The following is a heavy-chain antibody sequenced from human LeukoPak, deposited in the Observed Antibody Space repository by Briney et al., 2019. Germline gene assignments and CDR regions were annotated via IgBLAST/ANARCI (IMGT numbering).Heavy chain of an antibody. D-gene: IGHD3-22*01. Sequence: GGSLRLSCAASGFTFSSYGMHWVRQAPGKGLEWVAVIWYDGSNKYYADSVKGRFTISRDNSKNTLYLQMNSLRAEDTAVYYCAKDDLTDSSGYPEYFQHWGQGTLVTVSS. V-gene: IGHV3-33*06. CDR2: IWYDGSNK. CDR1: GFTFSSYG. CDR3: AKDDLTDSSGYPEYFQH. J-gene: IGHJ1*01.